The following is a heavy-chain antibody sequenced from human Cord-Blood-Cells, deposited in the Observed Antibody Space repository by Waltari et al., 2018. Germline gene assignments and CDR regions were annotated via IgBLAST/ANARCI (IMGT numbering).Heavy chain of an antibody. D-gene: IGHD3-22*01. Sequence: QVQLQQWGAGLLKPSETLSLTCAVSGGSFSGYDWSWIRQPPGKGLEWFGEINHSGSTNYNPSLKSRVTISVDTSKNQFSLKLSSVTAADTAVYYCARCDSSGYKEAFDIWGQGTMVTVSS. J-gene: IGHJ3*02. V-gene: IGHV4-34*01. CDR2: INHSGST. CDR3: ARCDSSGYKEAFDI. CDR1: GGSFSGYD.